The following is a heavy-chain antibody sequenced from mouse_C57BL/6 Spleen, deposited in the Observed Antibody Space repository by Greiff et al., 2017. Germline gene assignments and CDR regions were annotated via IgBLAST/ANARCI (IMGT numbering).Heavy chain of an antibody. CDR1: GYSITSGYY. D-gene: IGHD3-2*02. J-gene: IGHJ2*01. CDR2: ISYDGSN. CDR3: ARDGTAQARDY. Sequence: EVQVVESGPGLVKPSQSLSLTCSVTGYSITSGYYWNWIRQFPGNKLEWMGYISYDGSNNYNPSLKNRISITRDTSKNQFFLKLNSVTTEDTATDYCARDGTAQARDYWGQGTTLTVSS. V-gene: IGHV3-6*01.